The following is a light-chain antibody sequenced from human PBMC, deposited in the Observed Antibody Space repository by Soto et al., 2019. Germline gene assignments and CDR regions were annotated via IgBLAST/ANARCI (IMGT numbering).Light chain of an antibody. CDR3: QQYYIPPTT. CDR2: WAS. J-gene: IGKJ3*01. V-gene: IGKV4-1*01. Sequence: DIVMTQSPDSLAVSLGERATINCKSSQSVLYSSNNKNYLAWYQQKAGQPPKLLIYWASTRESGVPDRFSGSGSGTDFTLTISSLQAADVAVYYCQQYYIPPTTFGPGTKVDLK. CDR1: QSVLYSSNNKNY.